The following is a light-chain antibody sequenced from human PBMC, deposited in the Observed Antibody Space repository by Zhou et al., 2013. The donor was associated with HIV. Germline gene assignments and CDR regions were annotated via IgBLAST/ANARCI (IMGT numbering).Light chain of an antibody. V-gene: IGKV2-28*01. Sequence: DVVLTQTPLSLSVTPGQPASMSCKSSQSLVHSDGKTDLYWYLQKPGQPPQLLIYLGSNRASGVPDRFSGSGSGTDFTLKISRVEAEDVGVYYCMQALQTPFTFGPGTESGYQT. CDR1: QSLVHSDGKTD. CDR2: LGS. CDR3: MQALQTPFT. J-gene: IGKJ3*01.